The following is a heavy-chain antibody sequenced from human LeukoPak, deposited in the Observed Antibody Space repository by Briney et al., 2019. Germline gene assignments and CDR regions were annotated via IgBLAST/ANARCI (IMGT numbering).Heavy chain of an antibody. Sequence: LSLTXXVSXXSXSSGSHHWGWFRXSPGKGLEWIGSIHYSRTTYHNPSLNSRVTISEVTSKNQFSLNLSSVTAADTAVYYCARHYGPWGQGTLVAVSS. V-gene: IGHV4-39*01. CDR3: ARHYGP. CDR1: XXSXSSGSHH. J-gene: IGHJ5*02. D-gene: IGHD4-17*01. CDR2: IHYSRTT.